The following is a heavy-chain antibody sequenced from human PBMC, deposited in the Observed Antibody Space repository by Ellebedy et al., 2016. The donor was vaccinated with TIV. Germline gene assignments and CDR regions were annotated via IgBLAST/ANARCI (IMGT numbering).Heavy chain of an antibody. CDR3: VRDRNYPNDVFDI. CDR1: GFTFNNYA. D-gene: IGHD5-24*01. Sequence: GGSLRLXCAASGFTFNNYAMGWVRQAPGRGPEWVSTITDDGRTTWYADSVKGRFTISRDNSRSSLSLQMNSLRVEDTAPYYCVRDRNYPNDVFDIWGQGTLVTVSS. CDR2: ITDDGRTT. V-gene: IGHV3-23*01. J-gene: IGHJ4*02.